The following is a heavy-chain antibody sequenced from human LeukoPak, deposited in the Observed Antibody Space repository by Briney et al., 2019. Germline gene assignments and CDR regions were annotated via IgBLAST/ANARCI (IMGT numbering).Heavy chain of an antibody. J-gene: IGHJ4*02. CDR2: INPNSGGT. CDR3: ARVVGYCRGGSCYKGGKRFDY. CDR1: GYTFTGYY. Sequence: ASVNVSCKASGYTFTGYYMHGVRQAPGQGLEGMGWINPNSGGTNYAQKFHGRVTMTRDMSISTAYMALYRLRSDDTAVYYCARVVGYCRGGSCYKGGKRFDYWGQGTLVTVSS. D-gene: IGHD2-15*01. V-gene: IGHV1-2*02.